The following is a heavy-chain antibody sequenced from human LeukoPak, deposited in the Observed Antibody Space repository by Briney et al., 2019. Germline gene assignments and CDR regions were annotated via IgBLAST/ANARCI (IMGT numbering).Heavy chain of an antibody. CDR1: SGSISNSSYD. CDR3: ARDLTGVVVAVPYYFDY. CDR2: IYYSGST. D-gene: IGHD2-15*01. Sequence: PSETLSLTSTVSSGSISNSSYDRGWIRQPPGKGLEWIGSIYYSGSTYYNPSLKSRVTISVDTSKNQFSPKLSSVTAADTAVYYCARDLTGVVVAVPYYFDYWGQGTLVTVSS. J-gene: IGHJ4*02. V-gene: IGHV4-39*02.